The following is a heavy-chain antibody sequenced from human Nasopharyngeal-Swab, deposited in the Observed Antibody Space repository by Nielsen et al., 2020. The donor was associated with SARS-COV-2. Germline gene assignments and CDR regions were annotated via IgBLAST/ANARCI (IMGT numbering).Heavy chain of an antibody. Sequence: WVRQAPGQGLEWMGIINPSGGSTSYAQKFQGRVTMTRDTSTSTVYMELSSLRSEDTAVYYCARDKLPRDCSGGSCYLIDYWGQGTLVTVSS. V-gene: IGHV1-46*01. D-gene: IGHD2-15*01. CDR2: INPSGGST. J-gene: IGHJ4*02. CDR3: ARDKLPRDCSGGSCYLIDY.